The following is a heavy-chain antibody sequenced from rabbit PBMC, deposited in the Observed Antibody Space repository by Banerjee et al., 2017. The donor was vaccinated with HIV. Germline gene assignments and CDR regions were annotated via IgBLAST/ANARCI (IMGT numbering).Heavy chain of an antibody. CDR1: GFDFSTYG. CDR3: ARGLVAGVLDL. CDR2: IYPTYGAT. D-gene: IGHD3-3*01. J-gene: IGHJ4*01. Sequence: QQLEESGGGLVKPGGSLKLFCKASGFDFSTYGISWVRQAPGKGLEWIGCIYPTYGATDYASWVNGRFTISLDKAQNTVFLQMTSLTAADTATYFCARGLVAGVLDLWGPGTLVTVS. V-gene: IGHV1S7*01.